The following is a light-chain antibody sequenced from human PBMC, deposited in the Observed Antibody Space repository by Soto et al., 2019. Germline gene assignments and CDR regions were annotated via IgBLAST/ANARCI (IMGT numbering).Light chain of an antibody. CDR1: QGISSW. Sequence: DVQMTQPPSSVSASVGDRVTITCRASQGISSWLAWYQQKPGKAPKLLIYDASSLQSGVPSRFTRSGSGTDFTLTISSLQPEDFATYYCQRSHTFPPLTFGGGTKVEIK. V-gene: IGKV1D-12*01. J-gene: IGKJ4*01. CDR2: DAS. CDR3: QRSHTFPPLT.